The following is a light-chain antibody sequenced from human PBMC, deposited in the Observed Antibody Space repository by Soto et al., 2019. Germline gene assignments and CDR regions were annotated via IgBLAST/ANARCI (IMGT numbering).Light chain of an antibody. V-gene: IGKV3-11*01. CDR3: QQRSNWPRYT. J-gene: IGKJ2*01. CDR1: QSVSSY. CDR2: DAS. Sequence: EIVLTQSPATLSLSPGERATLSCRASQSVSSYLAWYQQKPGQAPRLLIYDASNRAAGIPGRFSGSGSGTDFTLTISSLEPEDFAVYYCQQRSNWPRYTFGQGTKLEIK.